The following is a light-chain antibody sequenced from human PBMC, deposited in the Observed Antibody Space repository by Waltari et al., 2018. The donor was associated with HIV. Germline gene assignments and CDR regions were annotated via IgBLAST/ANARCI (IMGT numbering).Light chain of an antibody. CDR1: SGSVPTPSF. CDR3: LVHMGHGAWV. CDR2: STN. J-gene: IGLJ3*02. V-gene: IGLV8-61*01. Sequence: QTVVTQEPSFSVSPGGTVTLPCGLNSGSVPTPSFPTWYQQTPGQAPRTLIYSTNIRSSGVPDRFSGSILGNKAALTITGAQADDESDYYCLVHMGHGAWVFGGGTKLTVL.